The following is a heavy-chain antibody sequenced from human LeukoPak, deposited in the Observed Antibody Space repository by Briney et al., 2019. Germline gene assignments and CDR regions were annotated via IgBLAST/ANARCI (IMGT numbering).Heavy chain of an antibody. CDR2: ISYDGSNK. Sequence: GGSLRLSCAASGFTFSSYAMHWVRQAPGEGLEWVAVISYDGSNKYYADSVKGRFTISRDNSKNTLYLQMNSLRAEDTAVYYCARAGIAAAGTGNWFDPWGLGTLVTVSS. V-gene: IGHV3-30-3*01. CDR3: ARAGIAAAGTGNWFDP. D-gene: IGHD6-13*01. CDR1: GFTFSSYA. J-gene: IGHJ5*02.